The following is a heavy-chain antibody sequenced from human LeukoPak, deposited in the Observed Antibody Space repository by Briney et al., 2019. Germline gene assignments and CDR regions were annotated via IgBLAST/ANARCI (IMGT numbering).Heavy chain of an antibody. Sequence: ASVKVSCKASGYTFTGYYMHWVRQAPGQGLEWMGRINPNSGGTNYAQKFQGRVAMTRDTSISTAYVELSRLRSDDTAVYYCARDSSVVPAADFDYWGQGTLVTVSS. J-gene: IGHJ4*02. V-gene: IGHV1-2*06. CDR1: GYTFTGYY. D-gene: IGHD2-2*01. CDR2: INPNSGGT. CDR3: ARDSSVVPAADFDY.